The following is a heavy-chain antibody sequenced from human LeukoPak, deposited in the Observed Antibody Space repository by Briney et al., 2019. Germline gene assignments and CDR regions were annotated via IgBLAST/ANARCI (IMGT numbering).Heavy chain of an antibody. J-gene: IGHJ5*02. CDR1: GGSISNYY. CDR3: ARRLRGCTSTHCYDNWFDP. CDR2: IYTSGTT. Sequence: PSETLSLTCTVSGGSISNYYWSWIRQPPGKGLEWIGFIYTSGTTNYNPSLKSRLTISVDTSKNQFSLELSSVTAADTAVYYCARRLRGCTSTHCYDNWFDPWGQGTLVTVSS. D-gene: IGHD2-2*01. V-gene: IGHV4-4*09.